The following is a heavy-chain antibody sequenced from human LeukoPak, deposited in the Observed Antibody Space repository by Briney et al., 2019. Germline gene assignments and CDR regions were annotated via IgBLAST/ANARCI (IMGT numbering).Heavy chain of an antibody. V-gene: IGHV4-59*12. D-gene: IGHD3-3*01. Sequence: PSETLSLTCTVSGGSISSYYWSWIRQPPGKGLEWIGYIYYSGSTNYNPSLKSRVTMSVDTSKNQFSLKLSSVTAADTAVYYCARAPTNYDFWSGYYFDYWGQGTLVTVSS. CDR3: ARAPTNYDFWSGYYFDY. CDR1: GGSISSYY. J-gene: IGHJ4*02. CDR2: IYYSGST.